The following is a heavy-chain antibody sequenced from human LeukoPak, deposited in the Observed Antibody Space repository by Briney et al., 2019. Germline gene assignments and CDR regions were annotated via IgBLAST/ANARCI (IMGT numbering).Heavy chain of an antibody. J-gene: IGHJ6*03. V-gene: IGHV4-39*01. CDR1: GGSMNNNNYY. Sequence: SETLSLTCTVSGGSMNNNNYYWGWIRQSPGKSLELFGSISYSGSPYYNPSLKSRVTMSVDTSKMQFALKVTSATAADTAVYYCARLLSYDVLTDNYYKYYMDVWGKGTTVIVSS. CDR2: ISYSGSP. CDR3: ARLLSYDVLTDNYYKYYMDV. D-gene: IGHD3-9*01.